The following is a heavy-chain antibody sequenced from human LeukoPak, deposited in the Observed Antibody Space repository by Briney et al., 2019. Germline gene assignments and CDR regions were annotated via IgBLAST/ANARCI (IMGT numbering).Heavy chain of an antibody. V-gene: IGHV1-69*13. Sequence: GASVKVSCKASGYTFTGYGISWVRQAPGQGLEWMGGIIPIFGTANYAQKFQGRVTITADESTSTAYMELSSLRSEDTAVYYCARVYGDPGGYYYGMDVWGQGTTVTVSS. D-gene: IGHD4-17*01. J-gene: IGHJ6*02. CDR1: GYTFTGYG. CDR2: IIPIFGTA. CDR3: ARVYGDPGGYYYGMDV.